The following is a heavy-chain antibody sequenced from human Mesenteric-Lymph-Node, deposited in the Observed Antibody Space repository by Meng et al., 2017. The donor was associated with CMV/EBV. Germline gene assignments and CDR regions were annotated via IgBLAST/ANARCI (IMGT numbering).Heavy chain of an antibody. CDR1: GFTVSTYG. CDR2: IRYDGSNK. Sequence: GGSLRLSCVASGFTVSTYGIHWVRQAPGKGLEWVAFIRYDGSNKYYADSLKGRVTISRDNSKNTVYLQMDTLRAEDTAVYYCARRGPGYCTTSSCRYSFDYWGQGTLVTVSS. V-gene: IGHV3-30*02. D-gene: IGHD2-8*01. J-gene: IGHJ4*02. CDR3: ARRGPGYCTTSSCRYSFDY.